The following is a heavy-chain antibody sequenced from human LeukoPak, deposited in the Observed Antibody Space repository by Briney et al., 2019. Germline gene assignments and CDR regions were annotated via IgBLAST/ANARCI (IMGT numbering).Heavy chain of an antibody. D-gene: IGHD3-10*01. V-gene: IGHV3-15*05. J-gene: IGHJ4*02. CDR3: AREGEIRGGVIFPRPFDY. CDR1: GFTFKNAW. CDR2: IKSTRDGGAT. Sequence: GGSLRLSCEASGFTFKNAWMIWVRQAPGKGPEWVGRIKSTRDGGATEYAAPVKDRFTISRDNAKNSLYLQMNSLRADDTAVYYCAREGEIRGGVIFPRPFDYWGQGTRVSVSS.